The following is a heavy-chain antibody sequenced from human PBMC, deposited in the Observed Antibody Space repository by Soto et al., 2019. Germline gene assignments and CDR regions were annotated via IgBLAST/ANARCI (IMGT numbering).Heavy chain of an antibody. CDR1: GLSRNTCGLG. CDR3: VQSRCAGDFLRSYLSDYYYGMDV. CDR2: IYWDGDK. J-gene: IGHJ6*02. Sequence: QITLKESGPTLVKPTQTLTLTCTFSGLSRNTCGLGVGWIRQPPGKALEWLALIYWDGDKRYSPSLKSRLSIPEDTSIIRVVLTLSIMDPVDTASYWCVQSRCAGDFLRSYLSDYYYGMDVWGQWPTVTVSS. D-gene: IGHD2-21*02. V-gene: IGHV2-5*02.